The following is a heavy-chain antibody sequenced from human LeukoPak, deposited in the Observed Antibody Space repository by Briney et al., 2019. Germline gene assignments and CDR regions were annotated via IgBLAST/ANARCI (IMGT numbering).Heavy chain of an antibody. CDR2: IYYSGST. Sequence: SETLSLTCTVSGGSISSSNFYWGWIRQPLGKGLEWIGSIYYSGSTYYNPSLKSRVTISVDTSKNQFSLKLSSVTAADTAVYYCARRTYDLWSGDYTGAFDIWGQGTMVTVSS. V-gene: IGHV4-39*07. D-gene: IGHD3-3*01. CDR1: GGSISSSNFY. CDR3: ARRTYDLWSGDYTGAFDI. J-gene: IGHJ3*02.